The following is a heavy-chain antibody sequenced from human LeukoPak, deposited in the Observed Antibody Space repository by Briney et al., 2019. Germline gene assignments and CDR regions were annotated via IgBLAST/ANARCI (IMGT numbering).Heavy chain of an antibody. CDR3: ATTLTNYCSSTSCYADH. J-gene: IGHJ4*01. V-gene: IGHV5-51*01. CDR1: EYTFTNYW. Sequence: GVSLKISCKVAEYTFTNYWIGWVRQMPGKGLEWVGIIYLRDSDARYRPSFQDQVTISADKSTRTAYLQWSSLKASDSAMYYCATTLTNYCSSTSCYADHWGQGTLVTVSS. CDR2: IYLRDSDA. D-gene: IGHD2-2*01.